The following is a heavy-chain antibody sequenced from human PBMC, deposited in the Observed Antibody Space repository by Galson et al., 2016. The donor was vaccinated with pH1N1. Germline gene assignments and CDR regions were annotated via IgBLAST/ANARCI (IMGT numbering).Heavy chain of an antibody. CDR2: TSYDGSNK. Sequence: SLRLSCAASGFTFSTYAMHWVRQAPGKGLEWVALTSYDGSNKYYADSVKGRFTISRDNSKNTLYLEMNSLRAEDAAVYYCARERTYSSGWGYYYGMDVWGQGTTVTVSS. J-gene: IGHJ6*02. D-gene: IGHD6-19*01. CDR3: ARERTYSSGWGYYYGMDV. V-gene: IGHV3-30-3*01. CDR1: GFTFSTYA.